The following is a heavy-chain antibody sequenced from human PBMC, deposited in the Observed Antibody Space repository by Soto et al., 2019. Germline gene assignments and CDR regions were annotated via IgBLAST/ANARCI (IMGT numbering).Heavy chain of an antibody. D-gene: IGHD2-15*01. CDR2: ISGSGGST. CDR1: GFTFSSYA. V-gene: IGHV3-23*01. CDR3: AKARDIVVVVAAPAAFDI. Sequence: GGSLRLSCAASGFTFSSYAMSWVRQAPGKGLEWVSAISGSGGSTYYAEYVKGRFTISRDNSKKKLYLQMNSLRAEDTAVYYCAKARDIVVVVAAPAAFDIWGQGTMVTVSS. J-gene: IGHJ3*02.